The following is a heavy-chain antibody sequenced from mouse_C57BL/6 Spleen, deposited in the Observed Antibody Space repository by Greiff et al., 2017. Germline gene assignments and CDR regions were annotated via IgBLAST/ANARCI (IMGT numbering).Heavy chain of an antibody. CDR2: IHPNSGST. Sequence: VPLQQPGAELVKPGASVKLSCKASGYTFTSYWMHWVKQRPGPGLEWIGMIHPNSGSTNYNEKFKSKATLTVDKSSSTAYMQLSSLTSEDSAVYYCAREALLRDAMDYWGQGTSVTVSS. D-gene: IGHD1-1*01. J-gene: IGHJ4*01. CDR1: GYTFTSYW. CDR3: AREALLRDAMDY. V-gene: IGHV1-64*01.